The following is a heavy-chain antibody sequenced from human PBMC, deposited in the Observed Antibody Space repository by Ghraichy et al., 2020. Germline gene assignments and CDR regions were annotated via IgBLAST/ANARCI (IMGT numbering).Heavy chain of an antibody. CDR2: IYWDDDK. J-gene: IGHJ4*02. Sequence: SGPTLVKPTQTLTLTCTFSGFSLSTSGVGVGWIRQPPGKALEWLALIYWDDDKFYSPSLKTRLTITKDTSKNQVVLTITNTDPVDTATYFCAHRRPLGTSWSWGCFDYWGQGTLVTVSS. CDR3: AHRRPLGTSWSWGCFDY. D-gene: IGHD7-27*01. V-gene: IGHV2-5*02. CDR1: GFSLSTSGVG.